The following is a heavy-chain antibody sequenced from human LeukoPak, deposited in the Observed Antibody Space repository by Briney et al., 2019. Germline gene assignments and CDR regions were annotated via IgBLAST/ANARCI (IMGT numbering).Heavy chain of an antibody. J-gene: IGHJ4*02. V-gene: IGHV3-66*01. Sequence: GGSLRLSCAASGFTFSSYAMSWVRQAPGKGLEWVSVIYSGGSTYYADSVKGRFTISRDNSKNTLHFQMNSLRAEDTAVYYCARDFYPHGSFDYWGQGTLVTVSS. CDR1: GFTFSSYA. CDR2: IYSGGST. CDR3: ARDFYPHGSFDY. D-gene: IGHD1-26*01.